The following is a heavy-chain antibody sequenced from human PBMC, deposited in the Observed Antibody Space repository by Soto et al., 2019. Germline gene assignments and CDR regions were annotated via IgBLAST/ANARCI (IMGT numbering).Heavy chain of an antibody. D-gene: IGHD6-19*01. Sequence: ALVKVSCKASGYTFTSYDINWVRQATGQGLERMGWMNPNSGNTGNAQKFQGRITMTRNTSISTAYMELSSLRSEDTAVYYRARSVEGLASFDYWGQGTGVTVSS. CDR3: ARSVEGLASFDY. J-gene: IGHJ4*02. CDR2: MNPNSGNT. CDR1: GYTFTSYD. V-gene: IGHV1-8*01.